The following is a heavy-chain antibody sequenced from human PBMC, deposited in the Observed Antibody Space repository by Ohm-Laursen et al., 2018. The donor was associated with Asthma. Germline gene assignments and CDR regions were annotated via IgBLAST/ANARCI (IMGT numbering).Heavy chain of an antibody. CDR1: GGSISSYY. J-gene: IGHJ4*02. V-gene: IGHV4-59*07. CDR2: IYYSGST. D-gene: IGHD3-22*01. CDR3: ARADHYYDSSYDY. Sequence: SGTLSLTCTVSGGSISSYYWSWIRQPPGKGLEWIGYIYYSGSTNYNPSLKSRVTISVDTSKNQFSLKLSSVTAADTAVYYCARADHYYDSSYDYWGQGTLVTVSS.